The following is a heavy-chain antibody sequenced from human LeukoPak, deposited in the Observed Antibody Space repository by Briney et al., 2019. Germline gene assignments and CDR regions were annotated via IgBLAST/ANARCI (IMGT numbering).Heavy chain of an antibody. V-gene: IGHV3-23*01. D-gene: IGHD6-19*01. CDR2: IYPNGGST. CDR1: GFTFSTYS. J-gene: IGHJ4*02. Sequence: GESLRLSCGASGFTFSTYSMTWVRQGPGKGLEWVSSIYPNGGSTFYADSVKGRFTISRDNSKNTLYLQMSSLRTEDTAIYYCTKDVVPDSGWDLDYWGQGTLVTVSS. CDR3: TKDVVPDSGWDLDY.